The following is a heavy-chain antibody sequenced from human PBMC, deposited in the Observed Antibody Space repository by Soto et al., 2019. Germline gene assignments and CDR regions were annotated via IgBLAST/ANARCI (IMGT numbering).Heavy chain of an antibody. J-gene: IGHJ6*03. CDR3: ARDAPRGKWIAVAGPYYYYMDV. CDR1: GFTFSSYD. CDR2: IGTAGDT. Sequence: GGSLRLSCAASGFTFSSYDMHWVRQATGKGLEWVSAIGTAGDTYYPGSVKGRFTISRENAKNSLYLQMNSLRAGDTAVYYCARDAPRGKWIAVAGPYYYYMDVWGKGTTVTVSS. D-gene: IGHD6-19*01. V-gene: IGHV3-13*01.